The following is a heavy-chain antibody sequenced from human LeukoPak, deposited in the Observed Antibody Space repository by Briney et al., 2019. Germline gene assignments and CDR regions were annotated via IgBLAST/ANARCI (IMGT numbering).Heavy chain of an antibody. Sequence: SETLSLTCTVSGYSISSGYYWGWIRQPPGKGLEWIRSIYHSGSTYYNPSLKSRVTISVDTSKNQFSLKLSSVTAADTAVYYCARDLRTMIVVVTYNWFDPWGQGTLVTVSS. CDR1: GYSISSGYY. D-gene: IGHD3-22*01. CDR3: ARDLRTMIVVVTYNWFDP. V-gene: IGHV4-38-2*02. J-gene: IGHJ5*02. CDR2: IYHSGST.